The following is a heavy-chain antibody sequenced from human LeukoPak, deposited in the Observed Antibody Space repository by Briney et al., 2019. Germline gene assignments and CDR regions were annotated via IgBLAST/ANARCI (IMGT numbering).Heavy chain of an antibody. CDR1: GFTVSSSY. D-gene: IGHD3-10*01. J-gene: IGHJ6*02. CDR3: ARGWFYGMDV. CDR2: IYSGGST. V-gene: IGHV3-66*01. Sequence: GGSLRLSCAASGFTVSSSYMSWVRQAPGKGLEWVSVIYSGGSTYYADSGKGRFTISRDNSRTTLSLQMNPLTAADTAVYYCARGWFYGMDVWGQGTTVSVSS.